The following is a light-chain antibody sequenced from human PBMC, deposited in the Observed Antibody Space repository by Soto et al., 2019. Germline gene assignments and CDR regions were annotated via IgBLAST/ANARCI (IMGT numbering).Light chain of an antibody. CDR3: ISYTVSRSYV. V-gene: IGLV2-14*01. Sequence: QSVLTQPASVSGSPGQSITISCSGTSSDIGAYDHVAWFQQFPGKTPKLVIYSVSNRPSGVSYRFSGSKFGNTASLTISGLQADDEADYYCISYTVSRSYVFGPGTKVTV. CDR2: SVS. CDR1: SSDIGAYDH. J-gene: IGLJ1*01.